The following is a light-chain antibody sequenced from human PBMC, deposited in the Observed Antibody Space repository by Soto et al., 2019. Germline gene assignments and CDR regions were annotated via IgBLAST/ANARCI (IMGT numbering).Light chain of an antibody. V-gene: IGKV3-20*01. Sequence: EIVLTQSPGTLSLSPGERATLSCRASQSVSSSYLAWYQQKPGQAPRLLIYGASSRATGIPDMFSGSGSGTDFPLPISRLEPEDFAVYYCQQYASLDPFGQGTQLHIK. CDR2: GAS. CDR1: QSVSSSY. CDR3: QQYASLDP. J-gene: IGKJ2*01.